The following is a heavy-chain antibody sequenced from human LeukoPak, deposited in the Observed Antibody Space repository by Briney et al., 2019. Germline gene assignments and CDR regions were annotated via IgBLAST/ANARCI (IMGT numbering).Heavy chain of an antibody. J-gene: IGHJ4*02. D-gene: IGHD6-13*01. Sequence: PGGSLRLSCAASGFTFSSYIMNWVRQAPGKRLEWVSYIPSTSSYTSYADSVKGRFTISRDNAKNSLYLQMNSLRAEDTAVYYCARAANTAAGTPTLAIDYWGQGTLVTVSS. CDR3: ARAANTAAGTPTLAIDY. CDR2: IPSTSSYT. CDR1: GFTFSSYI. V-gene: IGHV3-21*05.